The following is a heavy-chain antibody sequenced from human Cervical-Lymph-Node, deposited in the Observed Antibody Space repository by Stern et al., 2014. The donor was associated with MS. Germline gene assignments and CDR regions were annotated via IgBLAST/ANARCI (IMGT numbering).Heavy chain of an antibody. J-gene: IGHJ4*02. CDR3: AHRPGVDTAMGLFDY. CDR2: TYWGDDT. Sequence: ESGPTLVKPTQTLTLTCTFSGFSLSASGVGVGWIRQPPGNDLEWLVITYWGDDTRYSPSLKSRLTITKDTSKNQVVLTMTNMDPVDTATYYCAHRPGVDTAMGLFDYWGQGTLVTVSS. V-gene: IGHV2-5*02. CDR1: GFSLSASGVG. D-gene: IGHD5-18*01.